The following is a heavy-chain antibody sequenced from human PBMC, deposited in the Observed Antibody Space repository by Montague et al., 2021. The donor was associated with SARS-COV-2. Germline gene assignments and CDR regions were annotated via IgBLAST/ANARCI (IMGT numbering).Heavy chain of an antibody. CDR2: ISDSGST. CDR1: GGSISSFY. J-gene: IGHJ4*02. CDR3: ARHYSATLPAVY. D-gene: IGHD2-15*01. Sequence: SETLSLTCTVSGGSISSFYWSWFRQPPGKGLEWIGYISDSGSTNYNPSLTSRVTMSVDTSENQFSLKVSSVTAADTAVYYCARHYSATLPAVYWGQGTLVTVSS. V-gene: IGHV4-59*08.